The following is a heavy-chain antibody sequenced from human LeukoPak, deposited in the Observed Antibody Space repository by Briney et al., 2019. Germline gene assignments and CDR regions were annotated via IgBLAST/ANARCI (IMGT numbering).Heavy chain of an antibody. CDR1: GGSISSYY. Sequence: PSETLSLTCTVSGGSISSYYWNWIRKPPGRGLEWIGYIYYSGSTNYNPSLKSRVTISVDTSKNQFSLKLSFVTAADTAVYYCARGSIAVRNDAFDIWGQGTMVTVSS. CDR2: IYYSGST. J-gene: IGHJ3*02. D-gene: IGHD6-6*01. V-gene: IGHV4-59*01. CDR3: ARGSIAVRNDAFDI.